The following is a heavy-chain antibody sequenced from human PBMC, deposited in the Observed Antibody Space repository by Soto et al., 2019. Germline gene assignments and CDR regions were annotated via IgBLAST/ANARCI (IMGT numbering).Heavy chain of an antibody. Sequence: GGSLRLSCAASGFTFSSYAMHWVRQAPGKGLEWVAVISYDGSNKYYADSVKGRFTISRDNCKNTLYLQMNSLRAEDTAVYYCARGGLREEGRGFDYWGQGTLVTVSS. CDR1: GFTFSSYA. CDR2: ISYDGSNK. V-gene: IGHV3-30-3*01. CDR3: ARGGLREEGRGFDY. J-gene: IGHJ4*02. D-gene: IGHD2-21*02.